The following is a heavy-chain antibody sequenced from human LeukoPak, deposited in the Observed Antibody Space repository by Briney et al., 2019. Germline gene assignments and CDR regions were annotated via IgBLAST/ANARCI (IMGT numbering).Heavy chain of an antibody. D-gene: IGHD3-16*02. J-gene: IGHJ6*03. CDR1: GGSIGTYY. CDR2: IYVTGN. V-gene: IGHV4-59*08. CDR3: ARHIGGGIEDMDV. Sequence: SETLSLTCTVSGGSIGTYYWSWVRQSPGKGLEWIGYIYVTGNRYNPYLQSRVTISVDTSKNQFFLKMSSVTAADTAVYYCARHIGGGIEDMDVWGKGTKVTVSS.